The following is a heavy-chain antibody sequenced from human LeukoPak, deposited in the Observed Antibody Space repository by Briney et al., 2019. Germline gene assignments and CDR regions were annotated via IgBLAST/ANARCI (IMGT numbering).Heavy chain of an antibody. V-gene: IGHV4-39*01. Sequence: SETLSLTCTVSGGSISSSSYYWGWIRQPPGKGLEWIGSIYYSGSTYYNPSLKSRVTISVDTSKSQFSLKLSSVTAADTAVYYCARQPSIAVAGYYFDYWGQGTLVTVSS. CDR3: ARQPSIAVAGYYFDY. J-gene: IGHJ4*02. D-gene: IGHD6-19*01. CDR1: GGSISSSSYY. CDR2: IYYSGST.